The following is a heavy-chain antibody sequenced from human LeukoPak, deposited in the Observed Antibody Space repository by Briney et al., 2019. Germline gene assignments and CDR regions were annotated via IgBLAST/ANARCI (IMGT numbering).Heavy chain of an antibody. D-gene: IGHD6-13*01. J-gene: IGHJ4*02. Sequence: GESLKISCKGSGYSFTSYWIGWVRQIPGKGLEWMGIIYPGDSDTRYSPSFQGQVTISADKSISTAYLQWSSLKASDTAMYYCAREGGYSSSWYSSVDYWGQGTLVTVSS. V-gene: IGHV5-51*01. CDR1: GYSFTSYW. CDR3: AREGGYSSSWYSSVDY. CDR2: IYPGDSDT.